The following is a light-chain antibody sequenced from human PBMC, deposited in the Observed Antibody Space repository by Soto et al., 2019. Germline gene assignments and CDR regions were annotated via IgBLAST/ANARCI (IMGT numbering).Light chain of an antibody. CDR3: CSYAGASVV. CDR1: SSDVGAYDY. Sequence: QSALTQPRSVSGSPGQSVAISCTGTSSDVGAYDYVTWYQQHPGKAPRFILYDVTKRPSGVPDRFSGSKSGNPASLTITGLQAEDEAHYHCCSYAGASVVFGGGTKLTVL. V-gene: IGLV2-11*01. CDR2: DVT. J-gene: IGLJ2*01.